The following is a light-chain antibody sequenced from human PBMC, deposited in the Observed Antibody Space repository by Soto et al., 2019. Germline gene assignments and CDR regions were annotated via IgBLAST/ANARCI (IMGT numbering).Light chain of an antibody. Sequence: EIVLTQSPATLSLSPGERATLSCRASQSVSSYLAWYQQKPGQAPRLLIYDASNRATGIPARFIGSGSGTDYALTISRLAAEDFAVYYFQQRSNWPPYTFGQGTKLEIK. J-gene: IGKJ2*01. CDR2: DAS. CDR1: QSVSSY. CDR3: QQRSNWPPYT. V-gene: IGKV3-11*01.